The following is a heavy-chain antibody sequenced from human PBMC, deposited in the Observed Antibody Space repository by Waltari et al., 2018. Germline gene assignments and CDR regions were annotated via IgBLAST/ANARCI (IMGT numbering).Heavy chain of an antibody. J-gene: IGHJ6*02. Sequence: QVQLVQSGAEVKKPGASVKISCKTSEYTFTSSYTHGVRQAPGQGLEWMGIINPSGGSTIYAQKFQGRVTMTRDTSTSTVYMELSSLRSEDTAVYYCALDTGALWMDVWGQGTTVTVSS. V-gene: IGHV1-46*01. D-gene: IGHD2-21*01. CDR3: ALDTGALWMDV. CDR2: INPSGGST. CDR1: EYTFTSSY.